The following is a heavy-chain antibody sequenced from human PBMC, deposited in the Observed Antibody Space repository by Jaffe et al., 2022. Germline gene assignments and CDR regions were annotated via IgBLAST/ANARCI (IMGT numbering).Heavy chain of an antibody. J-gene: IGHJ2*01. Sequence: QVQLVQSGAEVKKPGASVKVSCKASGYTFTSYAMHWVRQAPGQRLEWMGWINAGNGNTKYSQKFQGRVTITRDTSASTAYMELSSLRSEDTAVYYCARDVSAVVVRGYFDLWGRGTLVTVSS. D-gene: IGHD6-19*01. CDR2: INAGNGNT. CDR1: GYTFTSYA. V-gene: IGHV1-3*01. CDR3: ARDVSAVVVRGYFDL.